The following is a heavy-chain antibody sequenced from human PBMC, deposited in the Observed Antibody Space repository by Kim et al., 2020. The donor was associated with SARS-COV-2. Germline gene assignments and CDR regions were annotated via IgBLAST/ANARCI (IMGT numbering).Heavy chain of an antibody. J-gene: IGHJ4*02. CDR3: ARHLRPFDY. CDR2: GNT. V-gene: IGHV4-39*01. Sequence: GNTCYTPSLRSRLAISIDTSRIQLSLRLTSATAADTAVYYCARHLRPFDYWGQGTLVTVSS.